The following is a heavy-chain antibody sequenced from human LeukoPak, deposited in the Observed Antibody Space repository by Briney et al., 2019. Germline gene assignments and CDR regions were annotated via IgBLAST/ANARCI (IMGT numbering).Heavy chain of an antibody. CDR1: GYTFTGYY. Sequence: ASVKVSCKASGYTFTGYYMHWVRQAPGQGLEWMGRINPNSGGTNYAQKFQGRVTMTRDTSISTAYMELSRLRSDDTAVYYCARGDHDSSGLVSYFDYWGQGTLVTVSS. D-gene: IGHD3-22*01. CDR3: ARGDHDSSGLVSYFDY. CDR2: INPNSGGT. J-gene: IGHJ4*02. V-gene: IGHV1-2*06.